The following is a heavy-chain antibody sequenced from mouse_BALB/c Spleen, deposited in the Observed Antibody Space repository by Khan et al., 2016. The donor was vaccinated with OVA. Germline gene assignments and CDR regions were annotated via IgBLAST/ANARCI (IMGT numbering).Heavy chain of an antibody. J-gene: IGHJ4*01. Sequence: EVELVESGPGLVKPSQSLSLTCTVTGYSITSDYAWNWIRQFPGNKLEWMGYISYSGSTNYNPALKSRISITRDTSKNQFFLQLNSVTTEDTATDYFARDGSRDNYAMDYWGQGTSVTVSS. CDR1: GYSITSDYA. CDR3: ARDGSRDNYAMDY. V-gene: IGHV3-2*02. D-gene: IGHD2-3*01. CDR2: ISYSGST.